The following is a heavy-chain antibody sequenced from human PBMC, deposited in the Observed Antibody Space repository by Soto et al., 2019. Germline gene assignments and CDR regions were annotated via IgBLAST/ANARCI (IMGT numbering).Heavy chain of an antibody. CDR3: AKSKDSTIFGVVIYYFDT. CDR1: GFTFSSFG. Sequence: GSLRLSCAASGFTFSSFGMNWVRHTPGKGLEWVSPLSPNGGSTYYAESVKGRFTISRDNAKNTLFLQMDSLRAEDTAVYFCAKSKDSTIFGVVIYYFDTWGQGALVTVSS. D-gene: IGHD3-3*01. V-gene: IGHV3-23*01. J-gene: IGHJ4*02. CDR2: LSPNGGST.